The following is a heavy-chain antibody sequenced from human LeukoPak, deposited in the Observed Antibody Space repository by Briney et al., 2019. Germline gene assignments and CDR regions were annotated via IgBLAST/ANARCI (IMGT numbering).Heavy chain of an antibody. Sequence: GGSLRLSCAASGFTFRNYAMSWVRQAPGEGLECVSAVSGSGDDTYYTDSVKGRFTISRDNSKNTLYLQMNSLRAEDTAVYYCTRSLYGGFDYWGQGTLVTVSS. J-gene: IGHJ4*02. V-gene: IGHV3-23*01. CDR3: TRSLYGGFDY. D-gene: IGHD3-16*02. CDR1: GFTFRNYA. CDR2: VSGSGDDT.